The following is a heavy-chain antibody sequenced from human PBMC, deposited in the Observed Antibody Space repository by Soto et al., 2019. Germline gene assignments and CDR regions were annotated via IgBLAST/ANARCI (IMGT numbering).Heavy chain of an antibody. V-gene: IGHV3-21*01. D-gene: IGHD2-8*01. CDR2: ISSSSSYI. J-gene: IGHJ5*02. CDR3: ARELSNYCTNGVCLNWFDP. Sequence: NPGGSLRLSCAASGFTFSSYSMNWVRQAPGKGLEWVSSISSSSSYIYYADSVKGRFTISRDNAKNSLYLQMNSLRAEDTAVYYCARELSNYCTNGVCLNWFDPWGQGTLVTVSS. CDR1: GFTFSSYS.